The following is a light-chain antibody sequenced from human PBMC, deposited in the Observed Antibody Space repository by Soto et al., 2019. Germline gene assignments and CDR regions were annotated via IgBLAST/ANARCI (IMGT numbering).Light chain of an antibody. V-gene: IGKV3-20*01. CDR3: QQYATAPLT. Sequence: EIVLTQSPGTLSLSPGERATLSCRASQSVPKNYLGWYKQKTGQAPRLLIYDVSNRATDVPDMFSGSGSETVFTLTISGLEPEDFVVYYCQQYATAPLTFGGGTKLEIK. J-gene: IGKJ4*01. CDR1: QSVPKNY. CDR2: DVS.